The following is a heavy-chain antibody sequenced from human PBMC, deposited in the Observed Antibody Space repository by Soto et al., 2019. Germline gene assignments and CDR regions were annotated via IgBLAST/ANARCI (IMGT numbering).Heavy chain of an antibody. V-gene: IGHV1-18*01. CDR2: IRAYNGNT. Sequence: QVQLVQSGAEVKKPGASVKVSCKASGYTFTSYGISWVRQAPGLGLEWMGWIRAYNGNTNYAQTHQGRARMTTDTSTSTAYMELRRLSSDDTGVYYCARDRARVDVWGQGTTVNVSS. CDR1: GYTFTSYG. J-gene: IGHJ6*02. CDR3: ARDRARVDV. D-gene: IGHD3-10*01.